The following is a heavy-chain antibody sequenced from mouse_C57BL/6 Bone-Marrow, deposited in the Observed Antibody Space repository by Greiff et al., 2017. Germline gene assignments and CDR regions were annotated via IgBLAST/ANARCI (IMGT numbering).Heavy chain of an antibody. Sequence: VQLQQPGAELVRPGASVKLSCTASGFNIKDDYMHWVKQRPEQGLEWIGWIDPENGDTEYASKFQGKATITADTSSNTAYLQLSSLTSEDTAVYYCTTSIYYGNPYYFDNWGQGTTLTVSS. CDR3: TTSIYYGNPYYFDN. CDR2: IDPENGDT. CDR1: GFNIKDDY. D-gene: IGHD2-1*01. V-gene: IGHV14-4*01. J-gene: IGHJ2*01.